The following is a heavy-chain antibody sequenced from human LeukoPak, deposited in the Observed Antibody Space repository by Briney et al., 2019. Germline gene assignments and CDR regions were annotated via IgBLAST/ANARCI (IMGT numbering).Heavy chain of an antibody. CDR2: ISHSGTT. Sequence: SETLSLTCAVYGGSFSDYYWTWVRQTPGKGLEWIGQISHSGTTSYNPSLKSRVTMSVDTSKNQFSLKLTSVTAADTAVYYCARSLSTAGIDYWGQGTLVTVSS. CDR3: ARSLSTAGIDY. V-gene: IGHV4-34*01. J-gene: IGHJ4*02. CDR1: GGSFSDYY. D-gene: IGHD2-2*01.